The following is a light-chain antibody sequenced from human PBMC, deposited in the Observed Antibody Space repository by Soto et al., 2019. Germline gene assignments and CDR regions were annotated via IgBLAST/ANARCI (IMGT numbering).Light chain of an antibody. V-gene: IGKV1-5*02. Sequence: DIQMTHSPSTLAASVGDRVTIICRASQCQSIWLAWDRQKPGRAPKILIHDASSLESGVPSRFSGSGSGTEFTLTINSLQPDDSATYYCQQYQSYPWTFGQGTKVDIK. CDR1: QCQSIW. CDR3: QQYQSYPWT. J-gene: IGKJ1*01. CDR2: DAS.